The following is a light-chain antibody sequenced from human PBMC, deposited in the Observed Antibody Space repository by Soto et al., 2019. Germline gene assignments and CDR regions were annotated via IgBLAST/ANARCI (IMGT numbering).Light chain of an antibody. CDR2: GAS. J-gene: IGKJ5*01. Sequence: EIVMTQSPATLSVSPGERATLSCRASQSVSSSLAWYQQKSGQAPRLLIYGASTRATGIPARFSGSGSGTEFTLTISSLQSEDFAVYYCQQYNNWLRTFGQGTRLEIK. V-gene: IGKV3-15*01. CDR1: QSVSSS. CDR3: QQYNNWLRT.